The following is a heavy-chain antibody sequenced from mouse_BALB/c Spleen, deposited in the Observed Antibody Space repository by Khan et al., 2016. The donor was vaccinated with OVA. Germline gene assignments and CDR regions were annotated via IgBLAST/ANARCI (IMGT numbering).Heavy chain of an antibody. CDR2: ISLKSDDYVT. Sequence: EVKLEVSGGGLVQPGGSMKLSCVASGFTFSNYWMNWVRQSPEKGLEWVAEISLKSDDYVTHYAESVQVRFTISRDDSKSSVYLRMNNLRAEDSGIYYCWIRLWGQGTTLTVSS. D-gene: IGHD1-2*01. V-gene: IGHV6-6*02. CDR1: GFTFSNYW. CDR3: WIRL. J-gene: IGHJ2*01.